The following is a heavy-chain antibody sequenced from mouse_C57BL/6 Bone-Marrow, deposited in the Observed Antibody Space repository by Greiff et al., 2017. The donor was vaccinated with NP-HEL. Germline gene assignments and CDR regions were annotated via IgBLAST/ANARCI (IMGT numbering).Heavy chain of an antibody. D-gene: IGHD3-2*02. V-gene: IGHV10-1*01. CDR3: VRHHSSGLAWFAY. CDR2: LRSKSNNYAT. CDR1: GFSFNTYA. J-gene: IGHJ3*01. Sequence: GGGLVQPKGSLKLSCAASGFSFNTYAMNWVRQAPGKGLEWVARLRSKSNNYATYYADSVKDRFTISRDDSESMLYLQMNNLKTEDTAMYYCVRHHSSGLAWFAYWGQGTLVTVSA.